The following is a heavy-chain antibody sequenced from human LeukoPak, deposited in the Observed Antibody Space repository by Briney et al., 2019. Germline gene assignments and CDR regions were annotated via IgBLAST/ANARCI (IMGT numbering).Heavy chain of an antibody. CDR2: TIPIRGMT. J-gene: IGHJ4*02. CDR3: ARGPYDGTFYFDS. V-gene: IGHV1-69*04. Sequence: ASVKVSCKISGGTFGSYGISWVRRAPGQGLEWMGRTIPIRGMTNYAQKFQGRVTITADTSTSTAYMELSSLTSEDTAVYFCARGPYDGTFYFDSWGQGTLVIVSS. D-gene: IGHD3-16*01. CDR1: GGTFGSYG.